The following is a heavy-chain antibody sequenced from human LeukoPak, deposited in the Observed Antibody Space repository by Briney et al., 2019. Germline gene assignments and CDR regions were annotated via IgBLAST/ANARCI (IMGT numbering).Heavy chain of an antibody. J-gene: IGHJ6*03. CDR2: IRSKAYGGTT. V-gene: IGHV3-49*03. Sequence: GGSLRLSCTASGFTFGDYAMSWFRQAPGKGLEWVGFIRSKAYGGTTEYAASVKGRFTISRDDSKSIAYLQMNSLKTEDTAVYYCTRDGSEFTGYCSSTSCSGWDYMDVWGKGTTVTVSS. D-gene: IGHD2-2*01. CDR1: GFTFGDYA. CDR3: TRDGSEFTGYCSSTSCSGWDYMDV.